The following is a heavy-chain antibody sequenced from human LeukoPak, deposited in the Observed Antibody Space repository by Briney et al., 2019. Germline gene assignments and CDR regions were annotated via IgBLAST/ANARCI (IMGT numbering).Heavy chain of an antibody. V-gene: IGHV3-23*01. CDR1: GFTFSSYA. J-gene: IGHJ4*02. CDR2: ISGSGGST. CDR3: AKDRYYYDRSGYFDY. Sequence: GGSLRLSCAASGFTFSSYAMSWVRQAPGKGLEWVSAISGSGGSTYYADSVKGRFTISRDNSKNTLYLQMNSLRAEDTALYYSAKDRYYYDRSGYFDYWGQGTLVTVSS. D-gene: IGHD3-22*01.